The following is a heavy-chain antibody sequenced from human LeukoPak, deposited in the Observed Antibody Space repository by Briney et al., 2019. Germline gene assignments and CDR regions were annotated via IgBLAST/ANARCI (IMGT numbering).Heavy chain of an antibody. V-gene: IGHV3-30-3*01. D-gene: IGHD1-1*01. CDR1: GFTFSSYA. Sequence: GGSLRLSCAASGFTFSSYAMHWVRQAPGKGLEWVAVISYDGSNKYYADSVKGRFTISRDNSKNTLYLQMNSLRAEDTAVYYCASFPFPATTGTTGVLEPGSSYYMDVWGKGTTVTVSS. CDR3: ASFPFPATTGTTGVLEPGSSYYMDV. CDR2: ISYDGSNK. J-gene: IGHJ6*03.